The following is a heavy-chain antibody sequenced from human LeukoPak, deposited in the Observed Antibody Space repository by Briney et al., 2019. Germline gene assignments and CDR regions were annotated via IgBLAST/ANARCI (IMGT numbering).Heavy chain of an antibody. CDR3: ARVGESSSWYPLDY. Sequence: GGSLRLSRAASGFTFSSYWMSWVRQAPGKGLEWVANIKQDGSEKYYVDSVKGRFTISRDNAKNSLYLQMNSLRAEDTAVYYCARVGESSSWYPLDYWGQGTLVTVSS. V-gene: IGHV3-7*01. CDR2: IKQDGSEK. J-gene: IGHJ4*02. CDR1: GFTFSSYW. D-gene: IGHD6-13*01.